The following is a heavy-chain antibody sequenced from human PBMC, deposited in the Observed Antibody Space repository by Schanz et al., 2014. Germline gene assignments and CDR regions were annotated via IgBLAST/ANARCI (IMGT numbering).Heavy chain of an antibody. D-gene: IGHD5-12*01. J-gene: IGHJ3*01. CDR3: ARDGGRDGYNLAFDV. CDR2: MYINSGST. Sequence: DVQLVESGGGLLQPGGSLRLSCAVSGFPVNTNYMSWVRQAPGNGLEWISSMYINSGSTQYADSVKGRFIISRDSSKNTLFLQMNSLRAEDTAVYFCARDGGRDGYNLAFDVWGQGTLVTVSS. V-gene: IGHV3-53*01. CDR1: GFPVNTNY.